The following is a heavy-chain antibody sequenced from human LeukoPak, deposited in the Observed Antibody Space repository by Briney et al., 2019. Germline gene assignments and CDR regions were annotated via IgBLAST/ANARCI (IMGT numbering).Heavy chain of an antibody. CDR2: ISGSGDST. J-gene: IGHJ4*02. CDR3: AKDREQWLGQIDY. D-gene: IGHD6-19*01. V-gene: IGHV3-23*01. CDR1: GFTFSSYG. Sequence: SGGSLRLSCAASGFTFSSYGMSWVRQAPGKGLEWVSAISGSGDSTYYADSVKGRFTISRDNSKNTLYLQMNSLTAEDTAVYYCAKDREQWLGQIDYWGQGTLVTVSS.